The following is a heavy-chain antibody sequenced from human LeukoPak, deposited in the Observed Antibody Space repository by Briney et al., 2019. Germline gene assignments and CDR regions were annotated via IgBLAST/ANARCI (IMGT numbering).Heavy chain of an antibody. CDR2: MNPNSGNT. Sequence: GASVKVSCKASGYTFTSYDINWVRQATGQGPEWMGWMNPNSGNTGYAQKFQGRVTMTKNTSISTAYMELSSLRSEDTAVYYCARGSYSSSWYSDYYYGMDVWGQGTTVTVSS. J-gene: IGHJ6*02. D-gene: IGHD6-13*01. CDR3: ARGSYSSSWYSDYYYGMDV. V-gene: IGHV1-8*01. CDR1: GYTFTSYD.